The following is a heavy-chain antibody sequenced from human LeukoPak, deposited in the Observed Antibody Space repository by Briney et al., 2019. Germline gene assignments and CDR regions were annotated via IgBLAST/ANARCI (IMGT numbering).Heavy chain of an antibody. D-gene: IGHD3-3*01. CDR2: IYTSGST. Sequence: SETLSLTCTVSGGSISSSSYYWGWIRQPPGKGLECIGRIYTSGSTNYNPSLKSRVAISLDTSKNQFSLKLNSVTAADTAVYYCARGDFWSGNWFDPWGQGILVTVSS. CDR3: ARGDFWSGNWFDP. J-gene: IGHJ5*02. V-gene: IGHV4-61*02. CDR1: GGSISSSSYY.